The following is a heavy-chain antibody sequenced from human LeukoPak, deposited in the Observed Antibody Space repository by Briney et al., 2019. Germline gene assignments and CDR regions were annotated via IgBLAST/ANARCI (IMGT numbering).Heavy chain of an antibody. Sequence: PGGSLRLSCAASGFTFSSYSMNWVRQAPGKGLEWVSSISSSSSYIYYADSVKGRFTISRDNAKNSLYLQMNSLRAEDTAVYYCARVGGSYDYYYYYMDVWGKGTTVTISS. CDR1: GFTFSSYS. D-gene: IGHD1-26*01. CDR3: ARVGGSYDYYYYYMDV. V-gene: IGHV3-21*01. CDR2: ISSSSSYI. J-gene: IGHJ6*03.